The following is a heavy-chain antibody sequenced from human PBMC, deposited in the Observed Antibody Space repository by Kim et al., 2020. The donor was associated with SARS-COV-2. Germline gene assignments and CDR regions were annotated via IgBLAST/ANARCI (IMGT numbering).Heavy chain of an antibody. J-gene: IGHJ6*02. CDR2: IYYSGST. CDR3: ARDLTYGSGSYRYYYGMDV. CDR1: GGSISSYY. V-gene: IGHV4-59*01. D-gene: IGHD3-10*01. Sequence: SETLSLTCTVSGGSISSYYWSWIRQPPGKGLEWIGYIYYSGSTNYNPSLKSRVTISVDTSKNQFSLKLSSVTAADTAVYYCARDLTYGSGSYRYYYGMDVWGQGTTVTVSS.